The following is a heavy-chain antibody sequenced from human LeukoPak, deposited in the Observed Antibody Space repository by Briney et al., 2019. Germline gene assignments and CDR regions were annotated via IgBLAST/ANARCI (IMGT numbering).Heavy chain of an antibody. V-gene: IGHV3-21*01. CDR2: ISSSSSYI. Sequence: PGGSLRLSCATSGFTFSSYSMNWVRQAPGKGLEWVSSISSSSSYIYYADSVKGRFTISRDNAKNSLYLQMNSLRAEDTAVYYCARLLAAAVDYYYYGMDVWGQGTTVTVSS. J-gene: IGHJ6*02. CDR1: GFTFSSYS. CDR3: ARLLAAAVDYYYYGMDV. D-gene: IGHD6-13*01.